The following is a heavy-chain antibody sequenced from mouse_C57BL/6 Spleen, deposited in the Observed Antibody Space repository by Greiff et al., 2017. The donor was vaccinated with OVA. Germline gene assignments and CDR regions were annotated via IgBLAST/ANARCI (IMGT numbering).Heavy chain of an antibody. Sequence: VQLQQSGPELVKPGASVKISCKAYGYSFTDYNMNWVKQSNGKSLEWIGVINPNYGTTSYNQKFKGKATLTVDQSSSTAYMQLNSLTSEDSAVYYCARSHGYSSSYDGYFDVWGTGTTVTVSS. CDR1: GYSFTDYN. CDR2: INPNYGTT. J-gene: IGHJ1*03. D-gene: IGHD1-1*01. CDR3: ARSHGYSSSYDGYFDV. V-gene: IGHV1-39*01.